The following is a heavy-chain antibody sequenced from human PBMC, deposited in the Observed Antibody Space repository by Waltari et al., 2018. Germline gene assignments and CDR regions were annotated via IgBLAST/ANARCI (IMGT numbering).Heavy chain of an antibody. D-gene: IGHD3-10*01. Sequence: QVQLQESGPGLVKPSQTLSLICTVSGDSLTGGYYWTWIRQRPGKGLEWIGYISNAGTTYSNPSLRSGLRMSIDRSKSRFSLKLTSVAAADTAVYYCAGGLTGPAPYYYGVAFWGQGTTVTVSS. CDR3: AGGLTGPAPYYYGVAF. V-gene: IGHV4-31*03. CDR2: ISNAGTT. J-gene: IGHJ6*02. CDR1: GDSLTGGYY.